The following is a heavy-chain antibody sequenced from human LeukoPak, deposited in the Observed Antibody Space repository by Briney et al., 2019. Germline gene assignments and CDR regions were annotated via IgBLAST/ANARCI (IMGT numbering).Heavy chain of an antibody. CDR2: IHYSRST. CDR3: ARSSGWYPYYFEY. Sequence: SETLSLTCTVSRGSLDTNYWSWIRQPPGKGLEWIGYIHYSRSTNYNPSLKSRVSISVDTSKNLFSLKLTSVTAADTAVYLCARSSGWYPYYFEYWGQGTLVPVSS. J-gene: IGHJ4*02. D-gene: IGHD6-19*01. V-gene: IGHV4-59*12. CDR1: RGSLDTNY.